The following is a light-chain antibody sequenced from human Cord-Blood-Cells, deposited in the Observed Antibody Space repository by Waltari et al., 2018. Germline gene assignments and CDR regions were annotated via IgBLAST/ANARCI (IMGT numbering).Light chain of an antibody. CDR3: QQSYSTPRALT. CDR1: QSISSY. Sequence: DIQMTQSPSSLSASVGDTVTITCRASQSISSYLNCSPQNPGQAPKLLIYAASSLQSGVPSRFSGSGAGTDFTLTISSLQPEDFATYYCQQSYSTPRALTFGGGTKVEIK. J-gene: IGKJ4*02. CDR2: AAS. V-gene: IGKV1-39*01.